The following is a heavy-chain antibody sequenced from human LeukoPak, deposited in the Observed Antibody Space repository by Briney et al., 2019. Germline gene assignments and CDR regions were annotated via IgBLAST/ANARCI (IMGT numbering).Heavy chain of an antibody. CDR2: STGSVE. J-gene: IGHJ4*02. Sequence: PGGSLRLSCTASGFTLSAFAMGWVRQAPGKGLEWVSGSTGSVEYYASSVKGRFTISRDDSKDTLYLQMNSLGAEDTATYYCARGSDLASYNELEYWGQGTLVTVSS. CDR3: ARGSDLASYNELEY. D-gene: IGHD2-21*01. V-gene: IGHV3-23*01. CDR1: GFTLSAFA.